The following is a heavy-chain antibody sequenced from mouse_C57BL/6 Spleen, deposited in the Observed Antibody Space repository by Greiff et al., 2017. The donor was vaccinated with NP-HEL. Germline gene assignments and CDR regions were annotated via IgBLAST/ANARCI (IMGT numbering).Heavy chain of an antibody. CDR1: GFTFSDYY. D-gene: IGHD4-1*01. V-gene: IGHV5-16*01. Sequence: EVQLVESEGGLVQPGSSMKLSCTASGFTFSDYYMAWVRQVPEKGLEWVANINYDGSSTYYLDSLKSRFIISRDNAKNILYLQMSSLKSEDTATYYCARDRLGQDWYFDVWGTGTTVTVSS. J-gene: IGHJ1*03. CDR2: INYDGSST. CDR3: ARDRLGQDWYFDV.